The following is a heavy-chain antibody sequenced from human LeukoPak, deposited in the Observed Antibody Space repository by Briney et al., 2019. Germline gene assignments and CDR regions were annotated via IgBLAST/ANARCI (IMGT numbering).Heavy chain of an antibody. CDR2: IFPGDSDT. D-gene: IGHD4-17*01. Sequence: GESLPTSCKASGYSFTTYWIGWVRQMPGKGLEWMGIIFPGDSDTRYSPSFQGQVTISVDTSISTVYLQWSSLKASDTAMYFCATTTSGWGLGTLVTVSS. V-gene: IGHV5-51*01. CDR1: GYSFTTYW. CDR3: ATTTSG. J-gene: IGHJ4*02.